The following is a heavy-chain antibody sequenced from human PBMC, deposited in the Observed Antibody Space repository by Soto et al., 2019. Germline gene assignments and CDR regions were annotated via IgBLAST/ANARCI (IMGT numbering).Heavy chain of an antibody. CDR3: ARGASASGRDYLDY. CDR2: ITPSSSYI. V-gene: IGHV3-21*05. Sequence: GSLRLSCAASGFTFSSYAMHWVRQAPGKGLECPSYITPSSSYINYADSVKGRFTISRDNSKNSLFLQMNSLRADGTAVYYCARGASASGRDYLDYWGQGTLVTVSS. CDR1: GFTFSSYA. D-gene: IGHD3-10*01. J-gene: IGHJ4*02.